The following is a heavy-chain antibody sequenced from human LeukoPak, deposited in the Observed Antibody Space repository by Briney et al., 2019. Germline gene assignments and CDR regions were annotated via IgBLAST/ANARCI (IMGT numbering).Heavy chain of an antibody. CDR3: AKADYGDYVIDY. J-gene: IGHJ4*02. CDR2: ISWDGGST. V-gene: IGHV3-43D*03. Sequence: GGSLRLSCAASGFTFDDYAMHWVRQAPGKGLEWVSLISWDGGSTYYADSVKGRFTTSRDNSKNSLSLQMNSLRAEGTALYYCAKADYGDYVIDYWGQGTLVTVSS. D-gene: IGHD4-17*01. CDR1: GFTFDDYA.